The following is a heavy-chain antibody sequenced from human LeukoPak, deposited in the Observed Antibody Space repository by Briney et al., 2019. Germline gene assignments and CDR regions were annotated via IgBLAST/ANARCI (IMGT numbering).Heavy chain of an antibody. CDR1: GGSISNWY. Sequence: PLETLSLTCTVSGGSISNWYWSWFRQPAGKGLEWIGRIYSRGSTIYNPSLKSRVTMSVDTSTNQISLRLTSVTAADTAMYYCARKLASSTLKAGAFDIWGQGTMVTVSS. CDR3: ARKLASSTLKAGAFDI. V-gene: IGHV4-4*07. J-gene: IGHJ3*02. D-gene: IGHD2-2*01. CDR2: IYSRGST.